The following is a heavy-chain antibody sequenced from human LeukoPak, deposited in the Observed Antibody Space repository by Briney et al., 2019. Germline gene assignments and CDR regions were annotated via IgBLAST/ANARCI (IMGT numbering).Heavy chain of an antibody. V-gene: IGHV3-23*01. CDR1: GFTFSSYA. D-gene: IGHD3-3*01. Sequence: GGSLRLSCAASGFTFSSYAMSWVRQAPGKGLEWVSAISGSGGSTYYADYVKGRFTISRDNSKNTLYLQMNSLRAEDTAVYYCAKDRVSYDFWRGYLSDYWGQGTLVTVSS. CDR2: ISGSGGST. CDR3: AKDRVSYDFWRGYLSDY. J-gene: IGHJ4*02.